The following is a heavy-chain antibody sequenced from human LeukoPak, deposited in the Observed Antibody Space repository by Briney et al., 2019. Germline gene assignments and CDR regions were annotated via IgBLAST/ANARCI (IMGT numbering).Heavy chain of an antibody. CDR2: INPNSGGT. CDR3: AVSPERGYSYGYSY. CDR1: GYTFTGYY. D-gene: IGHD5-18*01. J-gene: IGHJ4*02. V-gene: IGHV1-2*02. Sequence: ASVKVSCKASGYTFTGYYMHWVRQAPGQGLEWMGWINPNSGGTNYAEKLQGRVTMTRDTSISTAYMELSRLRSDDTAVYCCAVSPERGYSYGYSYWGQGTLVTVSS.